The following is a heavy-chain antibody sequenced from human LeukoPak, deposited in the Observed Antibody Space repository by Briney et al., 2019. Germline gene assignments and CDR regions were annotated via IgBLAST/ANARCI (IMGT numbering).Heavy chain of an antibody. V-gene: IGHV3-74*01. Sequence: GGSLRLSCEPSGFIFSNYYMHWVRQAPGKGLVWVSHINGDGSTTGYADSVKGRFTISRDNSKNTLYLQMNSLIPEDTAVYYCAKIRIAAAGTRYFDLWGRGTLVTVSS. D-gene: IGHD6-13*01. CDR3: AKIRIAAAGTRYFDL. CDR2: INGDGSTT. J-gene: IGHJ2*01. CDR1: GFIFSNYY.